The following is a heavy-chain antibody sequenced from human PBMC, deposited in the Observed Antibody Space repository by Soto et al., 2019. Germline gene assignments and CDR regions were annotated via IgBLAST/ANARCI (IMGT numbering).Heavy chain of an antibody. CDR1: GYSFTSYG. J-gene: IGHJ2*01. CDR3: QRSRYYHDTSGYYDIFY. CDR2: ISAYNGNT. Sequence: ASVKVSCKASGYSFTSYGISWVRQAPGQGLEWMGWISAYNGNTNYAQKLQGRVTMTTDTSTSTAYMELRSLRSVVMAVYYCQRSRYYHDTSGYYDIFYRGR. V-gene: IGHV1-18*03. D-gene: IGHD3-22*01.